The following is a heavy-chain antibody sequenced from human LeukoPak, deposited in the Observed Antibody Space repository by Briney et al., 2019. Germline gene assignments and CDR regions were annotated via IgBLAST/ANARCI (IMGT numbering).Heavy chain of an antibody. V-gene: IGHV4-59*01. D-gene: IGHD3-10*01. CDR1: GGSISSYQ. CDR3: AKDQALLWFGELHYFDY. CDR2: IYYSGSA. J-gene: IGHJ4*02. Sequence: PSETLSLTCTVSGGSISSYQWSWIRQPPGKGLEWIGNIYYSGSANYNPSLESRVIISVDTSKNQFSLKLSPVTAADTAVYYCAKDQALLWFGELHYFDYWGQGTLVTVSS.